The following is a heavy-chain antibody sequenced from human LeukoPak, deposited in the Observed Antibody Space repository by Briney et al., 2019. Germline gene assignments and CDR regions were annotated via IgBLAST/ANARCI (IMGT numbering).Heavy chain of an antibody. CDR3: AKDSSGWDLDWYFDL. CDR2: ISWNSGSI. Sequence: PGGSLRLCCAASGFTFDDYAMHWVRQAPGKGLEWVSGISWNSGSIGYADSVKGRFTISRDNAKNSLYLQMNSLRAEDTALYYCAKDSSGWDLDWYFDLWGRGTLVTVSS. D-gene: IGHD6-19*01. CDR1: GFTFDDYA. V-gene: IGHV3-9*01. J-gene: IGHJ2*01.